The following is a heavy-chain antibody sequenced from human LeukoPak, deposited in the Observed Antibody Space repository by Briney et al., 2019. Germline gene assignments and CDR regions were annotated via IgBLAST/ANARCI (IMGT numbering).Heavy chain of an antibody. CDR3: ARGDYDSSGYYSYYMDV. CDR1: GFTFSSYW. J-gene: IGHJ6*03. V-gene: IGHV3-7*04. CDR2: IKKDGSEK. D-gene: IGHD3-22*01. Sequence: GGSLRLSCAASGFTFSSYWMSWVRQAPGKGLEWVANIKKDGSEKYYVDSVKGRFTISRDNAKNSLYLQMNSLRAEDTAVYYCARGDYDSSGYYSYYMDVWGKGTTVTISS.